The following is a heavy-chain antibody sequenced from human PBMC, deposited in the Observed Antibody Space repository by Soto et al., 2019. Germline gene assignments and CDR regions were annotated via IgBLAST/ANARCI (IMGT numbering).Heavy chain of an antibody. CDR1: GNTFTGYY. Sequence: GASGKVPCKASGNTFTGYYMHWVRQAPGQGLEWMGWINPNSGGTNYAQKCQGWVTMTRDTSISTAYMELSRLRSDDTAVYYCARARPTTTVASTPNWFDPWGQGTLVTVSS. V-gene: IGHV1-2*04. D-gene: IGHD6-19*01. CDR3: ARARPTTTVASTPNWFDP. CDR2: INPNSGGT. J-gene: IGHJ5*02.